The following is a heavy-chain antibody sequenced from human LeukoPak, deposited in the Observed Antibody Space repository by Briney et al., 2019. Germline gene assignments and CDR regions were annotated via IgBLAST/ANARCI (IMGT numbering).Heavy chain of an antibody. J-gene: IGHJ4*02. CDR3: ARDVRQWLGYDY. V-gene: IGHV3-21*01. Sequence: PGGSLRLSCAASGFTLSSYSMNWVRQAPGKGLEWVSSISSSSSYIYYADSVKGRFTISRDNAKNSLYLQMNSLRAEDTAVYYCARDVRQWLGYDYWGQGTLVTVSS. D-gene: IGHD6-19*01. CDR1: GFTLSSYS. CDR2: ISSSSSYI.